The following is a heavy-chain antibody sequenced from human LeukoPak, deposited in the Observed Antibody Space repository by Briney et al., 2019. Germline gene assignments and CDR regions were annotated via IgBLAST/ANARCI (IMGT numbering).Heavy chain of an antibody. Sequence: SETLSLTCAVYGGSFSGYYRSWIRQPPGKGLEWIGEINHSGSTNYNPSLKSRVTISVDTSKNQFSLKLSSVTAADTAVYYCAREAYSSGYHDAFDIWGQGTMVTVSS. CDR1: GGSFSGYY. J-gene: IGHJ3*02. D-gene: IGHD6-19*01. V-gene: IGHV4-34*01. CDR3: AREAYSSGYHDAFDI. CDR2: INHSGST.